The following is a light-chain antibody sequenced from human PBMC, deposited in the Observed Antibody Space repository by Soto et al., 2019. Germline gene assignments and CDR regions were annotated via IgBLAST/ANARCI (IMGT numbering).Light chain of an antibody. CDR1: QDIRND. Sequence: AIQMTQSPSSLSASVGDRVTTTCRASQDIRNDLGWFQERPGRAPKLLIFAASSLQSGVPSRFSGSGSGTDFALTISSLQPEDFATYYCLQDYNYPLTFGGGTKVDIK. J-gene: IGKJ4*01. CDR3: LQDYNYPLT. V-gene: IGKV1-6*01. CDR2: AAS.